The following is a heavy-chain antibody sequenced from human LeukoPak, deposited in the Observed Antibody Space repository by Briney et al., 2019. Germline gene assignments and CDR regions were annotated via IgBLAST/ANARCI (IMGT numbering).Heavy chain of an antibody. CDR1: GFTFSSYS. D-gene: IGHD3-22*01. J-gene: IGHJ4*02. Sequence: GGSLRLSCAASGFTFSSYSMNWVRQAPGKGLEWVSSISRSSSYIYYADSVKGRFTISRDNAKNSLYLQMNSLRAEDTAVYYCARDDSPAYYYDSSGYLDYWGQGTLVTVSS. CDR3: ARDDSPAYYYDSSGYLDY. CDR2: ISRSSSYI. V-gene: IGHV3-21*01.